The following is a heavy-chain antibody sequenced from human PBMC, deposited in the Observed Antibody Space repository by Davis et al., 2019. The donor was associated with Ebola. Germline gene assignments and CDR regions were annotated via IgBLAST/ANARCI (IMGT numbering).Heavy chain of an antibody. CDR2: IIPIFGTA. V-gene: IGHV1-69*13. D-gene: IGHD6-6*01. Sequence: SVKVSCKASGGTFSSYAISWVRQAPGQGLEWMGGIIPIFGTANYAQKFQGRVTITADESTSTAYMELSSLRSEDTAVYYCASLPFPEYSSSSNYYYGMDVWGQGTTVTVSS. J-gene: IGHJ6*02. CDR1: GGTFSSYA. CDR3: ASLPFPEYSSSSNYYYGMDV.